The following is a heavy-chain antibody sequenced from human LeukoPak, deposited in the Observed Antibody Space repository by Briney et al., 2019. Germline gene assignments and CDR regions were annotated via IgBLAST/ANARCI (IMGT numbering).Heavy chain of an antibody. J-gene: IGHJ5*02. Sequence: SETLSLTCTVSGGSISSSSYYWGWIRQPPGKGLEWIGSIYYSGSTYYNPSLKSRVTISVDTSKNQFSLKLSSVTAADTAVYYCARSLAYCGGDCYSFGVDPWGQGTLVTVSS. CDR2: IYYSGST. CDR1: GGSISSSSYY. V-gene: IGHV4-39*01. CDR3: ARSLAYCGGDCYSFGVDP. D-gene: IGHD2-21*02.